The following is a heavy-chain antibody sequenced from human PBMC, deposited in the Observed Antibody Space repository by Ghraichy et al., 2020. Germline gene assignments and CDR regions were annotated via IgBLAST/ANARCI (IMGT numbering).Heavy chain of an antibody. V-gene: IGHV3-7*03. CDR2: IKQDGSDK. Sequence: GGSLRLSCAASGFTFTRYYMTWVRQAPGKGLEWVANIKQDGSDKFYLDSVRGRFTISRDNAKNSVYLQMYSLRAEDTAVYYCAAENDFGARGSAFDIWGHGTMVPVSS. CDR3: AAENDFGARGSAFDI. CDR1: GFTFTRYY. J-gene: IGHJ3*02. D-gene: IGHD4-17*01.